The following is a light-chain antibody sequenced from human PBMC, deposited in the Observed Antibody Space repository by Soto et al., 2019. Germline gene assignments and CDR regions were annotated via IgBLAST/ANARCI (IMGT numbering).Light chain of an antibody. CDR2: AAS. CDR1: QSISTF. J-gene: IGKJ5*01. CDR3: QQSFNTPIT. Sequence: DIQMTQSPSSLSASVGNRVTITCRASQSISTFLNWYQQKPGKAPKLVIYAASMLQRGVPSRFSGSGSGTDFTLTISSLQPEDFATYYCQQSFNTPITFGQGTRLE. V-gene: IGKV1-39*01.